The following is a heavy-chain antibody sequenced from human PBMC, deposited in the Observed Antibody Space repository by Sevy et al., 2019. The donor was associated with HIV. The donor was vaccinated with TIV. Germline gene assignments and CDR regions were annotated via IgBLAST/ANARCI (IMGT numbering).Heavy chain of an antibody. CDR2: IRSGDGTI. V-gene: IGHV3-48*02. CDR1: GFTLSNCN. D-gene: IGHD6-6*01. Sequence: GGSLRLSCAASGFTLSNCNMNWVRQAPGKGLEWISYIRSGDGTIYYAESVKGRFTISRDNAKNSLYLQMNSLTDEDMAVYYCAKDRWDTSSPSRALDFWGQGTLVTVSS. CDR3: AKDRWDTSSPSRALDF. J-gene: IGHJ4*02.